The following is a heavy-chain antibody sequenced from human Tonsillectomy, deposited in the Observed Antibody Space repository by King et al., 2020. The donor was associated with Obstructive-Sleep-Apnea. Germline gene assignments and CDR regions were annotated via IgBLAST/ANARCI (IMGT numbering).Heavy chain of an antibody. CDR3: ARAASLLDYYDSSGFTPFPS. Sequence: LQLQESGPGLVKPSETLSLTCTVSGGSISSSSYYWGWIRQPPGKGLEWIGSIYYSGSTYYNPSLKSRVTISVDTSKNQFSLKLSSVTAADTAVYYCARAASLLDYYDSSGFTPFPSWGQGTMVTVSS. D-gene: IGHD3-22*01. V-gene: IGHV4-39*07. CDR1: GGSISSSSYY. J-gene: IGHJ3*01. CDR2: IYYSGST.